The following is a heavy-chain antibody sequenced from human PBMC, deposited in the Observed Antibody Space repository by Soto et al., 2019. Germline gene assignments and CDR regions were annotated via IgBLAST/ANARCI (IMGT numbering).Heavy chain of an antibody. CDR1: GFSFSAYA. V-gene: IGHV3-23*01. CDR3: AKDLIAGNGVWEAFDM. CDR2: LVGSGADK. D-gene: IGHD2-8*01. J-gene: IGHJ3*02. Sequence: EVQLLESGGGLVQPGGSLRLSCAASGFSFSAYAMNWVRQAPGKGLQWVSGLVGSGADKNYADSVRGRFTVSRDNSKNTLYLQMNRLSDEDTAVYYCAKDLIAGNGVWEAFDMWGRGTKVTVSS.